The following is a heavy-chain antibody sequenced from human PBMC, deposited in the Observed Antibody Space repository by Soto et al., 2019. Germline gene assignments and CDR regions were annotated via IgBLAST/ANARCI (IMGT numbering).Heavy chain of an antibody. CDR1: GFTFSNAW. D-gene: IGHD3-3*01. Sequence: EVQLVESGGGLVKPGGSLRLSCAASGFTFSNAWMNWVRQAPGKGLEWVGRINSKTDGGTTDYAAPVKGRFTISRDDSKNTLYPQMNSLKTEDTAVYYCTTVTREGFLDCLSSGIFHGMAVWCQGTTVTVSS. J-gene: IGHJ6*02. CDR3: TTVTREGFLDCLSSGIFHGMAV. CDR2: INSKTDGGTT. V-gene: IGHV3-15*07.